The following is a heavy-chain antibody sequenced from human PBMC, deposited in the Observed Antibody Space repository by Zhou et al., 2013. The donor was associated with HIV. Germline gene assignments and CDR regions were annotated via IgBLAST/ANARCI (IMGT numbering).Heavy chain of an antibody. CDR2: IIPFFGTV. V-gene: IGHV1-69*12. D-gene: IGHD3-10*01. CDR1: GGTFSSYD. J-gene: IGHJ3*02. Sequence: QVQLVQSGAEVKKPGSSVKVSCKASGGTFSSYDISWVRQAPGQGLEWMGGIIPFFGTVNYAQRFQGRVTITADESTNTAYMELSSLRSEDTAVYYCARGGYSGSGSPGDDVFDIWGQGTMVTVSS. CDR3: ARGGYSGSGSPGDDVFDI.